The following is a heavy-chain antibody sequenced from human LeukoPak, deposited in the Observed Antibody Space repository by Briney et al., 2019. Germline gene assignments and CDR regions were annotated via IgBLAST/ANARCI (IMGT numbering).Heavy chain of an antibody. CDR3: AKGGGTGYSSSWYSN. CDR1: GFTVSSNS. D-gene: IGHD6-13*01. J-gene: IGHJ4*02. CDR2: IYSDNT. V-gene: IGHV3-66*03. Sequence: GGSLRLSCTVSGFTVSSNSMSWVRQAPGKGLEWVSFIYSDNTHYSDSVKGRFTISRDNSKNTLYLQMNSLRPEDTAVYYCAKGGGTGYSSSWYSNWGQGTLVTVSS.